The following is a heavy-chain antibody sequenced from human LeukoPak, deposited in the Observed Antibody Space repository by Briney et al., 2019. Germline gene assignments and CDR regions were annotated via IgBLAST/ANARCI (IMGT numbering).Heavy chain of an antibody. CDR2: LSWLCGSI. CDR3: AKDIQAAFSSGWHGGIVY. CDR1: GYTFDHYA. V-gene: IGHV3-9*03. Sequence: PGRSLRLSCAASGYTFDHYAMLWARRAPGRALEWVSRLSWLCGSIVYADSVQGRFTISRVNAQSPLYLQMPSLRAEDMALYYCAKDIQAAFSSGWHGGIVYWGQGTLVTVSS. J-gene: IGHJ4*02. D-gene: IGHD6-19*01.